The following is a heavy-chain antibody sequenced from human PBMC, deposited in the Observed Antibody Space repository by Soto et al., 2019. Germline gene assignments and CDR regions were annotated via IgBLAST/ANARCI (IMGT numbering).Heavy chain of an antibody. CDR2: TYFRSKWYY. V-gene: IGHV6-1*01. J-gene: IGHJ4*02. D-gene: IGHD6-6*01. CDR1: GDIVSSNSAA. CDR3: ARETEQLVPPFFDY. Sequence: PSQTLSLTCAISGDIVSSNSAAWNWIRQSPSRGLEWLGRTYFRSKWYYDYAVSVQSRITINPDTSKNQFSLQLNSVAPEDTAVYYCARETEQLVPPFFDYWGQGTLVTVSS.